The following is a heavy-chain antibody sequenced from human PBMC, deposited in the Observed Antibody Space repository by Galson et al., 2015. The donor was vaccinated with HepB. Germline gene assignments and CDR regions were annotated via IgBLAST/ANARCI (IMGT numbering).Heavy chain of an antibody. CDR2: IYSGGKT. CDR1: GFTVTDNY. CDR3: VRAKGKEWYFAL. Sequence: SLRLSCAASGFTVTDNYMTWVRQAPGKGLQWVSSIYSGGKTYYADSVKGRFPISRDTSNNTLYLQMNTLRADDTAVYYCVRAKGKEWYFALWGRGTLISVS. V-gene: IGHV3-53*01. D-gene: IGHD4-23*01. J-gene: IGHJ2*01.